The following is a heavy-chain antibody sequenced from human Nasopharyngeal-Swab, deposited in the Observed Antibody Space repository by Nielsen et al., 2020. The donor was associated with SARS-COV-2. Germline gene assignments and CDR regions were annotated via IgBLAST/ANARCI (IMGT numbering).Heavy chain of an antibody. V-gene: IGHV3-9*01. CDR1: GFTFDDYA. CDR2: ISWNSGSI. D-gene: IGHD6-13*01. J-gene: IGHJ4*02. CDR3: AKVAAAGEPGDY. Sequence: LSLTCAASGFTFDDYAMHWVRQAPGKGLEWVSGISWNSGSIGYADSVKGRFTISRDNAKNSLYLQMNSLRAEDTALYYCAKVAAAGEPGDYWGQGTLVTVSS.